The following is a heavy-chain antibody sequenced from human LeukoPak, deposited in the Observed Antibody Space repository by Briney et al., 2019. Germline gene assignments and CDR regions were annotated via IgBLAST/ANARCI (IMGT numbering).Heavy chain of an antibody. V-gene: IGHV4-34*01. CDR2: INHSGST. Sequence: SETLSLTCAVYGGSFSGYYWSWIRQPPGKGLEWIGEINHSGSTNYNPSLKSRVTISVDTSKNQFSLKLSSVTAADTAVYYCASAPPYYYYGMDVWGQGTTVTDSS. CDR3: ASAPPYYYYGMDV. CDR1: GGSFSGYY. J-gene: IGHJ6*02.